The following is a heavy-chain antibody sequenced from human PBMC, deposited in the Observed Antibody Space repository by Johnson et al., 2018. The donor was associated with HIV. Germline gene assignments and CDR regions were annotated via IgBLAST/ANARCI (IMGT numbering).Heavy chain of an antibody. J-gene: IGHJ3*02. CDR1: GFTFSSYG. CDR2: IRYDGSNK. Sequence: VQLVESGGGVVQPGGSLRLSCAASGFTFSSYGMHWVRQAPGKGLEWVAFIRYDGSNKYYADSVKGRFTISRDNSKITLYLQMSSLGVEDTAVYYCAKDGGYSIPWSAFDILGQGTMVTVSS. V-gene: IGHV3-30*02. D-gene: IGHD6-13*01. CDR3: AKDGGYSIPWSAFDI.